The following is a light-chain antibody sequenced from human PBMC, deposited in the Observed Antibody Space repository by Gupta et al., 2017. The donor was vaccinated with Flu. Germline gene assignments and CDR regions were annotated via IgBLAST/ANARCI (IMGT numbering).Light chain of an antibody. V-gene: IGKV1-39*01. Sequence: PSFLSASVGDRVTITCRASQNVHNFLNWHQQEPVRAPKVSIYGASAFQSGVRSRYNRRGSGTDFTLTISGLQPDDFATYYCQQCVSSPQTFGQGTKVEIK. CDR1: QNVHNF. J-gene: IGKJ1*01. CDR2: GAS. CDR3: QQCVSSPQT.